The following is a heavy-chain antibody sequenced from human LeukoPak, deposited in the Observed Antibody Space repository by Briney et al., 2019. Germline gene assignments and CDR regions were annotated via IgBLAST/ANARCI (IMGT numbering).Heavy chain of an antibody. CDR2: INPNSGGT. CDR1: GYTFTCYY. J-gene: IGHJ5*02. V-gene: IGHV1-2*02. CDR3: AREGYGDQGGWFDP. D-gene: IGHD4-17*01. Sequence: ASVKVSCKASGYTFTCYYMHWVRQAPGQGLEGMGWINPNSGGTNYAQKFQGRVTMTRDTSISTAYMELSRLRSDDTAVYYCAREGYGDQGGWFDPWGQGTLVTVSS.